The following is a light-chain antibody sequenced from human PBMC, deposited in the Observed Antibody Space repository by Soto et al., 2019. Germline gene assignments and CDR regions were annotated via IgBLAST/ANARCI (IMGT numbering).Light chain of an antibody. CDR3: MQATQFPHYT. CDR2: DAS. CDR1: QSVRSER. V-gene: IGKV3D-20*02. J-gene: IGKJ2*01. Sequence: EIVLTQSPDTLSLSPGERATLSCRASQSVRSERLAWYQHKRGQAPRLVIFDASSRATGIPERFSGSGSGTDFTLKISRVEAEDVGVYYCMQATQFPHYTFGQGTKLEIK.